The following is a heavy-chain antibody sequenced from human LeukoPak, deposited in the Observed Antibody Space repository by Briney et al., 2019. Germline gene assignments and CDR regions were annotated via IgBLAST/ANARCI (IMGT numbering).Heavy chain of an antibody. CDR2: MNPNSGNT. D-gene: IGHD5-12*01. CDR1: GYTFTSYD. V-gene: IGHV1-8*01. J-gene: IGHJ4*02. CDR3: ARANDLVATTGD. Sequence: ASVKVSCKASGYTFTSYDINWVRQATGQGLEWMGWMNPNSGNTGYAQKFQGRVTMTRNTSISTAYMELSSLRSEDTAVYYCARANDLVATTGDWGQGTLVTVSS.